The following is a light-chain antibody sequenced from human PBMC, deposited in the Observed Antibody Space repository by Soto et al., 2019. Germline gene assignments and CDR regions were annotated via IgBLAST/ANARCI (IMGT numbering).Light chain of an antibody. V-gene: IGKV1-33*01. J-gene: IGKJ1*01. Sequence: DIQMTQSPSSLSASVGDRVTITCQASQNINNYLNWYQQKPGRAPKLLIYDASNLEAGVPSRFRGSGSGTDFTLTISSLEPEDFAVYFCQQRYDWSWTFGLGTKVEI. CDR3: QQRYDWSWT. CDR2: DAS. CDR1: QNINNY.